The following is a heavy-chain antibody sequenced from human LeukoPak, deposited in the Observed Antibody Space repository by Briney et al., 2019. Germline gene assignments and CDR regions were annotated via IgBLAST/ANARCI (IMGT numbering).Heavy chain of an antibody. CDR1: GFTFSSYA. J-gene: IGHJ4*02. CDR3: ARAEAYYDSSGYYYPFDY. D-gene: IGHD3-22*01. V-gene: IGHV3-21*01. Sequence: PGGSLRLSCAASGFTFSSYAMSWVRQAPGKGLEWVSSISSSSSYIYYADSVKGRFTISRDNAKNSLYLQMNSLRAEDTAVYYCARAEAYYDSSGYYYPFDYWGQGTLVTVSS. CDR2: ISSSSSYI.